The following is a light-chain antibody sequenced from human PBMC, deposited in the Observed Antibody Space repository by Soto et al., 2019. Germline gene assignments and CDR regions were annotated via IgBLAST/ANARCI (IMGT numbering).Light chain of an antibody. CDR1: QSSSTY. J-gene: IGKJ1*01. Sequence: DVQMTKSPASLPAPVGDRVSITCRASQSSSTYLNWYQQKPGQAPKLLIYAASRLESGVPSRFSGSGSGTDLTLTISRLPPEDFATHHFQQGYRRPLTVGQGTKVEI. CDR2: AAS. CDR3: QQGYRRPLT. V-gene: IGKV1-39*01.